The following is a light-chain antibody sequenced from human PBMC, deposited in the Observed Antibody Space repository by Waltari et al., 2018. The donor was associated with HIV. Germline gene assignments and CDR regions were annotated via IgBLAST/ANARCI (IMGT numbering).Light chain of an antibody. J-gene: IGLJ3*02. CDR2: STS. Sequence: QTVVTQEPSLTVSPGGTVTLTCASSTGAVTSGYYPNWFQQKPGQAPRALLYSTSNKHSWTPARFAGYRLGGKAALTLSGVQPEDGAEYYCLLYYGGAEVVGGGTQLTVL. V-gene: IGLV7-43*01. CDR1: TGAVTSGYY. CDR3: LLYYGGAEV.